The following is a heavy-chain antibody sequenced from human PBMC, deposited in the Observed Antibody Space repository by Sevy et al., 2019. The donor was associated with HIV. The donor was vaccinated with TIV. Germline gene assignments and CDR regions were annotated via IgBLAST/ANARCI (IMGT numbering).Heavy chain of an antibody. CDR3: ARGLEWLLYYYYGMDV. CDR1: GGSFSGYY. D-gene: IGHD3-3*01. J-gene: IGHJ6*02. Sequence: SETLSLTCAVYGGSFSGYYWSWIRQPPGKGLEWIGEINHSGSTKYNPSLKSRVTISVDTSKNQFSLKLSSVTAADTAVYYCARGLEWLLYYYYGMDVWGQGTTVTVSS. CDR2: INHSGST. V-gene: IGHV4-34*01.